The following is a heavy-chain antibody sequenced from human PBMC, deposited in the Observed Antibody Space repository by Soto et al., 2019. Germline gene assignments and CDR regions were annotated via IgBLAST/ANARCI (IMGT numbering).Heavy chain of an antibody. J-gene: IGHJ4*02. CDR1: GGTFSSYA. Sequence: SVKVSCKASGGTFSSYAISWVRQAPGQGLEWMGGIIPIFGTANYAQKFQGRVTITADESTSTAYMELSSLRSEDTAVYYCARDGRGYCTNGVCYDYFDYWGQGTLVTVSS. V-gene: IGHV1-69*13. CDR2: IIPIFGTA. CDR3: ARDGRGYCTNGVCYDYFDY. D-gene: IGHD2-8*01.